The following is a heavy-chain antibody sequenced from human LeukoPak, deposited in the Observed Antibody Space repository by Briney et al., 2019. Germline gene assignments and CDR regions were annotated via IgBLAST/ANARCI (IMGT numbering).Heavy chain of an antibody. CDR3: ARPDYDILTGYDY. V-gene: IGHV3-23*01. D-gene: IGHD3-9*01. CDR1: GFTFSSYA. CDR2: ISGGGGST. J-gene: IGHJ4*02. Sequence: GGSLRLSCAASGFTFSSYAMSWVRQALGKGLEWVSAISGGGGSTYYADSVKGRFTISRDNSKNTLYLQMNSLRAEDTAVYYCARPDYDILTGYDYWGQGTLVTVSS.